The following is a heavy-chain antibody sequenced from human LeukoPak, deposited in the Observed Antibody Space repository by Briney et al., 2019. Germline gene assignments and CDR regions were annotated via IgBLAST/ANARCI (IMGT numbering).Heavy chain of an antibody. Sequence: PGGSLRPSCAASGFTFSSYSMNWVRQAPGKGLEWVSSISSSSSYIYYADSVKGRFTISRDNAKNSLYLQMNSLRAEDTAVYYCARARYSSSWPVGFDYWGQGTLVTVSS. CDR2: ISSSSSYI. D-gene: IGHD6-13*01. CDR1: GFTFSSYS. V-gene: IGHV3-21*01. J-gene: IGHJ4*02. CDR3: ARARYSSSWPVGFDY.